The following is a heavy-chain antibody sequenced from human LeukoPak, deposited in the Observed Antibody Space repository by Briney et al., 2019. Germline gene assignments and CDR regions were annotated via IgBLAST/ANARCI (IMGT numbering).Heavy chain of an antibody. J-gene: IGHJ3*02. CDR2: IYSGGST. D-gene: IGHD6-19*01. V-gene: IGHV3-53*01. CDR1: GFTVSSNY. CDR3: ARPALVVEWLVPLGHDAFDI. Sequence: GGSLRLSCAASGFTVSSNYRSWVRQAPGKGLEWVSDIYSGGSTYYAASVKGRFTISRDNSKNTLYLQMNSLRAEDTAVYYCARPALVVEWLVPLGHDAFDIWGQETVVTVSS.